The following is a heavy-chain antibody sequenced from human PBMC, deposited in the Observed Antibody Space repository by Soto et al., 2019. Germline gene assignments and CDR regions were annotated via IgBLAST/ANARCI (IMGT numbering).Heavy chain of an antibody. CDR2: LSYDGSEK. V-gene: IGHV3-30*18. CDR3: AKFPRGNYEPS. J-gene: IGHJ5*02. D-gene: IGHD3-3*01. Sequence: VGSVRLSCVVSGFTSKNYGMHWVRQAPGKGLEWVSVLSYDGSEKDYAASVRGRFTISRDNSKNTLYLQMNSLRTEDTAIYYCAKFPRGNYEPSWGQGTLVTVSS. CDR1: GFTSKNYG.